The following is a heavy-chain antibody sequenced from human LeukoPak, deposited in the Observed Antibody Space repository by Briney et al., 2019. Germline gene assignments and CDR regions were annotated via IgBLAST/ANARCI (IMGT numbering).Heavy chain of an antibody. V-gene: IGHV3-21*04. CDR3: AKEPSGANVVPADAFDF. CDR1: GFSFSSYS. CDR2: ISSSSSYI. J-gene: IGHJ3*01. Sequence: GGSLRLSCAASGFSFSSYSMNWVRQAPGKGLEWVSSISSSSSYIYYADSVKGRFTISRDNSRNTLYLQMNSLRVDDMAIYFCAKEPSGANVVPADAFDFWGQGTMVTVSA. D-gene: IGHD2-2*01.